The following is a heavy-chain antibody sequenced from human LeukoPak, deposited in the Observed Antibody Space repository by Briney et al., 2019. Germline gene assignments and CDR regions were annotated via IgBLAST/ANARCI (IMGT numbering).Heavy chain of an antibody. J-gene: IGHJ4*02. V-gene: IGHV3-30*02. D-gene: IGHD6-13*01. CDR1: GFTFSSYG. CDR2: IRYDGSNK. Sequence: GGSLRLSCAASGFTFSSYGMHWVRQAPGKGLERVAFIRYDGSNKYYADSVKGRFTISRDNSKNTLYLQMNSLRAEDTAVYYCAKLGVAAAGPGGPFDYWGQGTLVTVSS. CDR3: AKLGVAAAGPGGPFDY.